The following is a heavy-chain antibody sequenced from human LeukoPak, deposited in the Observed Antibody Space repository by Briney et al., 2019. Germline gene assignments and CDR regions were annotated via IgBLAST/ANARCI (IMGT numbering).Heavy chain of an antibody. V-gene: IGHV1-69*13. CDR2: VIPIFGTA. CDR3: ATTMRGADYSSSWYPGYYYYMDV. D-gene: IGHD6-13*01. J-gene: IGHJ6*03. Sequence: GASVKVSCKASGGTFSSYAISWVRQAPGQGLEWMGGVIPIFGTANYAQKFQGRVTITADESTSTAYMELSSRRSEDTAVYYCATTMRGADYSSSWYPGYYYYMDVWGKGTTVTVSS. CDR1: GGTFSSYA.